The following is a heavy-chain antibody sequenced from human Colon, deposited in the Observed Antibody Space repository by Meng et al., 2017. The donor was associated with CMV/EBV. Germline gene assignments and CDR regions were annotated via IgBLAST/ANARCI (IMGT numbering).Heavy chain of an antibody. V-gene: IGHV3-48*03. D-gene: IGHD6-13*01. CDR3: ARDRRIAAVQRAFDY. CDR2: ISSSGSTI. CDR1: GFTISSYE. J-gene: IGHJ4*02. Sequence: GESLKISCAASGFTISSYEMNWVRQAPGKGLEWVSYISSSGSTIYYADSVKGRFTISRDNAKNSLYLQMNSLRAEDTAVYYCARDRRIAAVQRAFDYWGQGTLVTVSS.